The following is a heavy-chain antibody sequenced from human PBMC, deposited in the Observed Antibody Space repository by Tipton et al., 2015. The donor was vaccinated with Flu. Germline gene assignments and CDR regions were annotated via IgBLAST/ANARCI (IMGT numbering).Heavy chain of an antibody. CDR2: IYHSGST. V-gene: IGHV4-38-2*01. CDR1: GYSISGGYY. J-gene: IGHJ3*02. D-gene: IGHD1-26*01. Sequence: TLSLTCAVSGYSISGGYYWGWIRQPPGKGLEWIGSIYHSGSTYYNPSLKSRVTISVDTSKNHFSLKLNSVTAADTAVYYCASTELLGAFDIWGQGTMVTVSS. CDR3: ASTELLGAFDI.